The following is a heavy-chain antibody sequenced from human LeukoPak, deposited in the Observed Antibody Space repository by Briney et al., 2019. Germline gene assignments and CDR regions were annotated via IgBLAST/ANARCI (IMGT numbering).Heavy chain of an antibody. CDR1: GGSISSGGYY. V-gene: IGHV4-31*03. CDR3: ASFLVVATYYFDY. Sequence: SETLSLTCTVSGGSISSGGYYWSWIRQHPGKGLEWIGYIYYSGSTYYNPSLKSRVTISVDTSKNQFSPKLSSVTAADTAVYYCASFLVVATYYFDYWGQGTLVTVSS. J-gene: IGHJ4*02. D-gene: IGHD2-15*01. CDR2: IYYSGST.